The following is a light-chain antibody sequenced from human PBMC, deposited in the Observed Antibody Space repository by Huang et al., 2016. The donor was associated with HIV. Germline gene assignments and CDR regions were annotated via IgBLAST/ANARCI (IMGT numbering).Light chain of an antibody. CDR2: KVS. Sequence: DVVMTQSPLSLPVTLGQPASISCRSSQSLVHSDGNTYVNWFHQRPGQSPRRLIYKVSNRDSGGPDRYSGSGSGTDFTLKISRVEAEDVGVYYCMQGTHWMLTFGGGTKVEIK. J-gene: IGKJ4*01. CDR1: QSLVHSDGNTY. CDR3: MQGTHWMLT. V-gene: IGKV2-30*02.